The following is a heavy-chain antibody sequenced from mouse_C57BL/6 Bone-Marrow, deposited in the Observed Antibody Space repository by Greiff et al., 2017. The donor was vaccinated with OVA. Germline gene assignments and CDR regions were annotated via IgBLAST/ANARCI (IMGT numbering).Heavy chain of an antibody. CDR3: ARSYYGSSPFAY. Sequence: QVQLQQSGAELVRPGASVKLSCKASGYTFTDYYINWVKQRPGQGLEWIARIYPGSGNTYYNEKFKGKATLTAEKSSSTAYMQLSSLTSEDSAVYFCARSYYGSSPFAYWCQGTLVTVSA. CDR2: IYPGSGNT. V-gene: IGHV1-76*01. J-gene: IGHJ3*01. CDR1: GYTFTDYY. D-gene: IGHD1-1*01.